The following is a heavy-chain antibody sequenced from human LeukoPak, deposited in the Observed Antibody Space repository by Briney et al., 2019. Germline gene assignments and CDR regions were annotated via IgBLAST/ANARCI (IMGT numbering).Heavy chain of an antibody. CDR1: GYTFAGYY. J-gene: IGHJ5*02. CDR2: INLNSGGT. D-gene: IGHD3-16*02. Sequence: ASVKVSLKASGYTFAGYYMHWVRQAPGQGLELMGLINLNSGGTNYAQKFQGRVTMTRDTSISTAYMELRRMRSEDTAVYYCARDGDDYVWGSYRYNWFDPWGQGTLVTVSS. V-gene: IGHV1-2*02. CDR3: ARDGDDYVWGSYRYNWFDP.